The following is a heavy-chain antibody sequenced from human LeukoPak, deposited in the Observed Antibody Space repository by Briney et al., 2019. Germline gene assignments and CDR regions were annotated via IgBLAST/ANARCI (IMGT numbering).Heavy chain of an antibody. CDR3: ARLIHNYDFWSGSSNDAFDI. J-gene: IGHJ3*02. V-gene: IGHV4-39*01. CDR2: IYYSGST. D-gene: IGHD3-3*01. Sequence: GSLRLSCAASGFTFSLYSMTWVRQPPGKGLEWIGSIYYSGSTYYNPSLKSRVTISVDTSKNQFSLKLSSVTAADTAVYYCARLIHNYDFWSGSSNDAFDIWGQGTMVTVSS. CDR1: GFTFSLYS.